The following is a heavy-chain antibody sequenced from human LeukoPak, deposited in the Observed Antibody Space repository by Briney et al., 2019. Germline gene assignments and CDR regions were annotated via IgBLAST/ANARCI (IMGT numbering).Heavy chain of an antibody. Sequence: GGSLRLSCAASGFTFSSYSVNWVRQAPGKGLEWVSSISSSSSYIYYADSVKGRFTISRDNAKNSLYLQMNSLRAEDTAVYYCARDWYRSIAIDYWGQGTLVTVSS. D-gene: IGHD6-6*01. CDR1: GFTFSSYS. V-gene: IGHV3-21*01. CDR2: ISSSSSYI. J-gene: IGHJ4*02. CDR3: ARDWYRSIAIDY.